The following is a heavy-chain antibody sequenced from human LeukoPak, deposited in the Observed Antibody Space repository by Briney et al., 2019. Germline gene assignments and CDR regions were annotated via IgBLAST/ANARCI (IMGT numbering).Heavy chain of an antibody. J-gene: IGHJ6*03. CDR2: ISYDGSNK. CDR1: GFTFSSYA. CDR3: AKNPYSYGSGDYYYYMDV. D-gene: IGHD3-10*01. V-gene: IGHV3-30*04. Sequence: GRSLRLSCAASGFTFSSYAMHWVRQAPGKGLEWVAVISYDGSNKYYADSVKGRFTISRDNSKNTLYLQMNSLRAEDTAVYYCAKNPYSYGSGDYYYYMDVWGKGTMVTISS.